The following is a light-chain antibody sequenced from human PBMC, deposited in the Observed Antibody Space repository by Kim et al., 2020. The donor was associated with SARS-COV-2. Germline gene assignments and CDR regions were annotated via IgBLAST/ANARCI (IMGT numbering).Light chain of an antibody. V-gene: IGKV4-1*01. Sequence: DIVMTQSPDSLAVSLGERATINCRSSQSVLYSANNENYLAWYQQKPGQPPKLLIYWASTRESGVPDRFSGSGSGTDFTLTISSLQAEDVAVYYCQQSYSLPLTFGGGTKVEIK. CDR2: WAS. CDR3: QQSYSLPLT. CDR1: QSVLYSANNENY. J-gene: IGKJ4*01.